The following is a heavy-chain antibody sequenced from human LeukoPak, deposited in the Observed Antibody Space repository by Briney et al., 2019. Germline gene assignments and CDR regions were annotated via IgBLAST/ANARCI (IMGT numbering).Heavy chain of an antibody. J-gene: IGHJ4*02. CDR3: ARGDSEYCSGGSCYAYYFDY. CDR1: GFXFXSYW. CDR2: IKQDGSEK. D-gene: IGHD2-15*01. Sequence: GGSLRLSCAASGFXFXSYWMSWVRQAPXXGXEWVANIKQDGSEKYYVDSVKGRFTISRDNAKNSLYLQMNSLRAEDTAVYYCARGDSEYCSGGSCYAYYFDYWGQGTLVTVSS. V-gene: IGHV3-7*01.